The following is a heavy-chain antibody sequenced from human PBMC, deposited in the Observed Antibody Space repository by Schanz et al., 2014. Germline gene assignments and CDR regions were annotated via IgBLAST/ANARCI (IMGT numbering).Heavy chain of an antibody. Sequence: ERLVESGGGLIQPGGSLRLSCAASGFGFSSYSMNWVRQAPGKGLEWVSYIGNGGVTIYYADSVKGRFTISRDNSKNSLYLQMNSLRAEDTAVYYCARIGGSVFDYWAQGTLVTVSS. V-gene: IGHV3-48*04. D-gene: IGHD3-10*01. J-gene: IGHJ4*02. CDR2: IGNGGVTI. CDR1: GFGFSSYS. CDR3: ARIGGSVFDY.